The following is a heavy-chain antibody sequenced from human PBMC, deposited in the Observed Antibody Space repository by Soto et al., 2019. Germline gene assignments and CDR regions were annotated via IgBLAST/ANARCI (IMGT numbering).Heavy chain of an antibody. D-gene: IGHD3-3*01. J-gene: IGHJ6*02. CDR1: GFTFSGSA. V-gene: IGHV3-73*01. CDR3: AKDIGESRFLETIYYYYYGMDV. Sequence: PGGSLRLSCAASGFTFSGSAMHWVRQASGKGLEWVGRIRSKANSYATAYAASVKGRFTISRDNAKNSLYLQMNSLRAEDTALYYCAKDIGESRFLETIYYYYYGMDVWGQGTTVTVSS. CDR2: IRSKANSYAT.